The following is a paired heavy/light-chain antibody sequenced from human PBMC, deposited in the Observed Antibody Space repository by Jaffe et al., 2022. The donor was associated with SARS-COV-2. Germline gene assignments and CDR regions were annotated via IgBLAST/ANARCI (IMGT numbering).Light chain of an antibody. J-gene: IGLJ2*01. CDR3: SSYVSSSTLVV. Sequence: QSALTQPPSVSGSPGQSVTISCTGTSSDIGTYDRVSWYQQPPGTAPKLMIYEVSNRPSGVPDRFSGSKSGNTASLTISGLQAEDEADYYCSSYVSSSTLVVFGGGTKLTVL. V-gene: IGLV2-18*02. CDR1: SSDIGTYDR. CDR2: EVS.
Heavy chain of an antibody. J-gene: IGHJ3*02. CDR1: GYSFTTYW. V-gene: IGHV5-51*01. Sequence: EVHLEQSRVEVKKPGESLKISCEGSGYSFTTYWIAWVRQMPGKGLEWMGIIYPGDSDTRYSPSFQGRVTISADKSISTAYLQWSSLKASDTAMYYCARRGGDYVRGALNIWGQGTMVTVSA. CDR3: ARRGGDYVRGALNI. CDR2: IYPGDSDT. D-gene: IGHD4-17*01.